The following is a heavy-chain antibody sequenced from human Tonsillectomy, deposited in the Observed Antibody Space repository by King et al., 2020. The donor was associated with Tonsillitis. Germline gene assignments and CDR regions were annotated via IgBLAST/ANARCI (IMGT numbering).Heavy chain of an antibody. CDR3: AKDGRYYYDSSYGGFDY. J-gene: IGHJ4*02. V-gene: IGHV3-23*04. D-gene: IGHD3-22*01. Sequence: VQLVESGGGLVQSGGSLRLSCAASGFTFSSYAMSWVRQAPGKGLEWVSTISGSGGSTYYADSVEGRFTISRDNSKNTLYLQVNSLGAEDTAVYYCAKDGRYYYDSSYGGFDYWGQGTLVTVSS. CDR1: GFTFSSYA. CDR2: ISGSGGST.